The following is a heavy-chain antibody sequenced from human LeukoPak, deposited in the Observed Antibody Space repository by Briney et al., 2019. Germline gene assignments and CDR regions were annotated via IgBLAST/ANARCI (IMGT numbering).Heavy chain of an antibody. Sequence: SETLSLTCTVSGGSISSYYWSWIRQPPGKGLEWTGYIYYSGSTNYNPSLNSRVTISVDTSKNQFSLRLSSVTAADTAIYYCARAVSGRFDYWAREPWSPSPQ. CDR2: IYYSGST. CDR1: GGSISSYY. CDR3: ARAVSGRFDY. D-gene: IGHD6-19*01. V-gene: IGHV4-59*08. J-gene: IGHJ4*02.